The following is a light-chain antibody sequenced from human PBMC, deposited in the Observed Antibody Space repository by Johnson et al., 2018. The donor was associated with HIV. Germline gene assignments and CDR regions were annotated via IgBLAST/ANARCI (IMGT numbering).Light chain of an antibody. J-gene: IGLJ1*01. V-gene: IGLV1-51*01. CDR3: GTWDSSLSAPGYV. CDR2: DNN. CDR1: SSNIGNNY. Sequence: SVLTQPPSVSAAPGQKVTISCSGSSSNIGNNYVSWYQQLPGTAPKLLIYDNNKRPSGIPDRFSGSKSGTSATLGITGRQTGDEADYYCGTWDSSLSAPGYVFGTGTKVTVL.